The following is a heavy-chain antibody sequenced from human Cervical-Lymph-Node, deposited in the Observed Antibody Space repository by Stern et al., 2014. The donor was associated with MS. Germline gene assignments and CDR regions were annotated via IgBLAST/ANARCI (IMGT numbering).Heavy chain of an antibody. CDR1: GASISSYY. CDR3: ARKSLSMDHYFDS. D-gene: IGHD2-2*03. CDR2: IYYTGTT. Sequence: QVQLQESGPGLVKPSETLSLTCTVSGASISSYYWNWLRQPPGQGHEWIGYIYYTGTTNYNPSLKGRVAISLDTSKNQFSLILRSVSAADTAVYYCARKSLSMDHYFDSWGQGTLVTVSS. V-gene: IGHV4-59*01. J-gene: IGHJ4*02.